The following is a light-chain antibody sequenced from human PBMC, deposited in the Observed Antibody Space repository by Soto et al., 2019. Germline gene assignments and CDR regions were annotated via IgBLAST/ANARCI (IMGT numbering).Light chain of an antibody. CDR3: QQLNSYPRT. CDR1: QGISSY. J-gene: IGKJ1*01. Sequence: DIQLTQSPSFLSVSVGDRITITCRASQGISSYLAWYQQKPGKAPKLLIYAASTLQSGVPSRFSGSGSRTEFTLTISSLQPEDFATYYCQQLNSYPRTFGQGTKVDIK. V-gene: IGKV1-9*01. CDR2: AAS.